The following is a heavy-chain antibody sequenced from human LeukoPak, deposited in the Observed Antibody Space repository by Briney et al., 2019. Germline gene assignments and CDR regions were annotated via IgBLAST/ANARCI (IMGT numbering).Heavy chain of an antibody. Sequence: SETLSLTCTASGYSISSGYYWGWIRPPPGKGLEWIGSIYHSGSTYYNPSLKSRVTISVEKAKNQLYLKLSSVTAADTAVYYCAKSWYYYDSSGYSTYYYYYYYMDVWGKGTTVTVSS. V-gene: IGHV4-38-2*02. D-gene: IGHD3-22*01. CDR2: IYHSGST. CDR1: GYSISSGYY. J-gene: IGHJ6*03. CDR3: AKSWYYYDSSGYSTYYYYYYYMDV.